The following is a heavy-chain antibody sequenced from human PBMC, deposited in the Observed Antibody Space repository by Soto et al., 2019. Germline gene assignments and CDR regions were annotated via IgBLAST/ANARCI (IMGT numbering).Heavy chain of an antibody. CDR1: GDTSTIYG. CDR3: ARGYSSYYYDY. Sequence: QVQLVQSGAEVKKPGASVKVSCKASGDTSTIYGFSWVRQAPGQGLEWRGWISTYNGNTNYARNLQGRVTITADPSTSTPYMELRSLRSDDTAVYYCARGYSSYYYDYWGQGTLVTVSS. D-gene: IGHD6-19*01. J-gene: IGHJ4*02. V-gene: IGHV1-18*01. CDR2: ISTYNGNT.